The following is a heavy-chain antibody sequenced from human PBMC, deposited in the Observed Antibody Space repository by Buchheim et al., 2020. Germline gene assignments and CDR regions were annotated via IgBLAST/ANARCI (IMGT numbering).Heavy chain of an antibody. J-gene: IGHJ4*02. CDR2: INPSGGGT. Sequence: QVQLVQSGAEVKKPGASVKISCKASGYSFTSYYIYWVRQAPGQGLEWMGIINPSGGGTTYAQKFQGRVTMTRDTDTSTVYMELRSLRSDDTAVYYCARDRLGDYWGQGT. CDR3: ARDRLGDY. V-gene: IGHV1-46*01. CDR1: GYSFTSYY.